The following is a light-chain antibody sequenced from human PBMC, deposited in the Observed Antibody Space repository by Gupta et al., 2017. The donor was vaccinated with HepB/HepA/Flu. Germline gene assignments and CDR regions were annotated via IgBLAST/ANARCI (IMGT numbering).Light chain of an antibody. Sequence: HFMLTQSPSTSGAPGQPVTVSCSGTDSNVGTNAVTWYQQVPGAPPKLLIFNTDQRPSGVPDRFSGSKSDTSASLAISVLLSEDEATYFCAEWDDTLRGVLFGGGTKLAVL. CDR2: NTD. J-gene: IGLJ2*01. CDR1: DSNVGTNA. CDR3: AEWDDTLRGVL. V-gene: IGLV1-44*01.